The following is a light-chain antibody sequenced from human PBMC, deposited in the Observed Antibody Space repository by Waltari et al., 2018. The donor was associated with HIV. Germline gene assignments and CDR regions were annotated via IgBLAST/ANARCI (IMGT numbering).Light chain of an antibody. Sequence: SYVLTQPPSVSVAPVQTATTTWGGNNIGSNSVHWSQQKPGQAPVLVVYDDSDRPSGIPERFSGSNSGNTATLTISRVEAGDEADYYCQVWDSSNDHPYVFATGTKVTVL. CDR1: NIGSNS. J-gene: IGLJ1*01. CDR2: DDS. CDR3: QVWDSSNDHPYV. V-gene: IGLV3-21*02.